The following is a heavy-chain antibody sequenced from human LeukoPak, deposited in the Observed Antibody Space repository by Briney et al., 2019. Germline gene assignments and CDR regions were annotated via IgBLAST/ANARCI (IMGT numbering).Heavy chain of an antibody. J-gene: IGHJ4*02. CDR2: IKQDGSEK. CDR1: GFTFNSYW. D-gene: IGHD6-13*01. V-gene: IGHV3-7*01. Sequence: GGSLRLSCAASGFTFNSYWMSWVRQAPGKGLEWVTNIKQDGSEKYYVDSVKGRFTISRDNAKNSLYLQMNSLRAEDTAVYYCARAVGYSSSWYSTRYYFDYWGQGTLVTVSS. CDR3: ARAVGYSSSWYSTRYYFDY.